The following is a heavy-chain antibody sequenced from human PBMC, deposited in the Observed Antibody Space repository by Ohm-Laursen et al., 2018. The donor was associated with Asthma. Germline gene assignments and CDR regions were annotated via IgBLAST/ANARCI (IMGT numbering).Heavy chain of an antibody. D-gene: IGHD3-10*01. J-gene: IGHJ5*02. CDR3: ARGYLNYYGSGSYDWFDP. Sequence: ASVKVSCKASGYTFTSYDINWVRQATGQGLEWMGRINPNSGGTNYAQKFQGRVTMTRDTSISTAYMELSRLRSDDTAVYYCARGYLNYYGSGSYDWFDPWGQGTLVTVSS. CDR1: GYTFTSYD. CDR2: INPNSGGT. V-gene: IGHV1-2*06.